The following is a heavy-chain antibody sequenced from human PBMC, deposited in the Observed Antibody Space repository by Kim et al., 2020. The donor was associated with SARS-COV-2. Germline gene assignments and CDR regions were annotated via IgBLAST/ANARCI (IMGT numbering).Heavy chain of an antibody. V-gene: IGHV3-48*03. CDR1: GFTFSSYE. J-gene: IGHJ4*02. CDR2: ISSSGSTI. CDR3: ARRNRYSSSAPVDY. D-gene: IGHD6-6*01. Sequence: GGSLRLSCAASGFTFSSYEMNWVRQAPGKGLEWVSYISSSGSTIYYADSVKGRFIISRDNAKNSLYLQMNSLRAEDTAVYYCARRNRYSSSAPVDYWGQGTLVLVSS.